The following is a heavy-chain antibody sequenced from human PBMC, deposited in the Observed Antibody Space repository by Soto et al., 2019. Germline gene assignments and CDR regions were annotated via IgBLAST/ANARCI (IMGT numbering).Heavy chain of an antibody. CDR1: GFTFTSSA. Sequence: SVKVSCKASGFTFTSSAVQWVRQARGQRLEWIGWIVVGSGNTNYAQKFQERVTITRDMSTSTAYMELSSLRSEDTAVYYCAAVEYYYDSSGYPLLFDPWGQGSPVTVSS. J-gene: IGHJ5*02. CDR3: AAVEYYYDSSGYPLLFDP. CDR2: IVVGSGNT. D-gene: IGHD3-22*01. V-gene: IGHV1-58*01.